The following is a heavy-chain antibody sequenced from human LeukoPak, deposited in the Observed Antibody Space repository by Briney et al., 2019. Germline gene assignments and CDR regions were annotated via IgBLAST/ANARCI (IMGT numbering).Heavy chain of an antibody. D-gene: IGHD6-13*01. J-gene: IGHJ4*02. CDR2: ISWNSGSI. CDR1: GFTFSSYG. Sequence: GRSLRLSCAASGFTFSSYGLHWVRQAPGKGLEWVSGISWNSGSIGYADSVKGRFTISRDNAKNSLYLQMNSLRAEDTALYYCAKDTDGAAAGTTWGHWGQGTLVTVSS. V-gene: IGHV3-9*01. CDR3: AKDTDGAAAGTTWGH.